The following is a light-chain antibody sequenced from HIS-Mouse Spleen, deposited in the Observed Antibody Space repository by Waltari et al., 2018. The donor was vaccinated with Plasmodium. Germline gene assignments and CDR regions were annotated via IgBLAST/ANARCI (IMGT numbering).Light chain of an antibody. Sequence: SYELTQPPSVSVSPGQTARITCSGDALPKQYAYWYQQKPGQAPVLVIYKDSERPSGIPGRFSGSSSGTTVTLTISGVQAEDEADYYCQSAYSSGTPNWVFGGGTKLTVL. V-gene: IGLV3-25*03. CDR1: ALPKQY. CDR2: KDS. CDR3: QSAYSSGTPNWV. J-gene: IGLJ3*02.